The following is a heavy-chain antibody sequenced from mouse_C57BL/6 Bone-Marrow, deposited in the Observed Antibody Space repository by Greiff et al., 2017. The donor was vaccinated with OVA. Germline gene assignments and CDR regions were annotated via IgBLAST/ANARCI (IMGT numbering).Heavy chain of an antibody. CDR3: ANWDAWFGC. D-gene: IGHD4-1*01. J-gene: IGHJ3*01. CDR2: ISRGSSTI. V-gene: IGHV5-17*01. CDR1: GFTFSDYG. Sequence: EVKLVESGGGLVKPGGSLKLSCAASGFTFSDYGMHWVRQAPEKGLEWVAYISRGSSTIYYADTVKGRFTITRDNAKNTLFLQMTSLRSEDTAMYYCANWDAWFGCWGQGALVTVSA.